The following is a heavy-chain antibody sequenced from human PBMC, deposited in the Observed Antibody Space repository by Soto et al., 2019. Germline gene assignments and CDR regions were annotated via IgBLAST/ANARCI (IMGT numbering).Heavy chain of an antibody. CDR3: AKVAGGLGYFDL. J-gene: IGHJ2*01. CDR2: LSASGGNI. CDR1: GFIFSDYA. D-gene: IGHD3-16*01. V-gene: IGHV3-23*01. Sequence: GGSLRLSCVASGFIFSDYAMTWIRQAPGKGLEWVATLSASGGNIEYTASLKGRFTISRDNSKKTVYLQINGLTADDTAVHYCAKVAGGLGYFDLWGRGTLVTSPQ.